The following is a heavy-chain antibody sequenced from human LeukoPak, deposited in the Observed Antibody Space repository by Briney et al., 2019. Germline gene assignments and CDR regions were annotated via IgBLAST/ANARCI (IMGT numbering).Heavy chain of an antibody. J-gene: IGHJ4*02. CDR1: GFTFSTCG. D-gene: IGHD1-7*01. V-gene: IGHV3-23*01. CDR2: ISDSGRHT. CDR3: AKLPSDLPELNQ. Sequence: GGSLRLSCAASGFTFSTCGMTWVRQAPGKGLEWVSSISDSGRHTYYTDSVKGRFTISRDNSKNTLYLQMNSLRAEDTAVYYCAKLPSDLPELNQWGQGSLVTVSS.